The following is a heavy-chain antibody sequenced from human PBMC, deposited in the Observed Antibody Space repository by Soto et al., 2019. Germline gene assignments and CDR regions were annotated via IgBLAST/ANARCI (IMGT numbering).Heavy chain of an antibody. Sequence: GASVKVSCKASGYTFSDYYIHWVRQAPGQGLEWMGWINPKSGDTKYAQKFQGRVTMTRDTSISTAYMEVSRLRSDDTAIYYCARDEGRCSGGVCYALYYYGLDVWG. D-gene: IGHD2-15*01. V-gene: IGHV1-2*02. CDR3: ARDEGRCSGGVCYALYYYGLDV. CDR1: GYTFSDYY. CDR2: INPKSGDT. J-gene: IGHJ6*02.